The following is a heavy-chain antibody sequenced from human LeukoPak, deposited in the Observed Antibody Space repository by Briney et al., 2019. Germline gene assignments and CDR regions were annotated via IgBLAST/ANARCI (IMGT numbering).Heavy chain of an antibody. CDR1: GFTFTSSA. D-gene: IGHD2-15*01. V-gene: IGHV1-58*02. CDR3: AADRRVYCSGGTCYLNWFDP. CDR2: IVVGSGNT. Sequence: GTSVKVSCKASGFTFTSSAMQWVRQARGQRLEWVGWIVVGSGNTNYAQKFQERVTITRDMSTSTAYMELSSLRSEDTAVYYCAADRRVYCSGGTCYLNWFDPWGQGTLVTVSS. J-gene: IGHJ5*02.